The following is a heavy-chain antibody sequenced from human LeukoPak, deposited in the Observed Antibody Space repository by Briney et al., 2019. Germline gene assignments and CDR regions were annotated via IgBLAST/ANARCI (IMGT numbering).Heavy chain of an antibody. CDR2: IYYSGST. CDR1: GGSVSSGAYF. Sequence: SETLSLTCTVSGGSVSSGAYFWSWIRQPPGKGLEWIGHIYYSGSTNYNPSLKSRVTISIDTSKNQFSLKLSSVTAADTAVYYCARGDFSGGYCYDYWGQGTLVTVSS. CDR3: ARGDFSGGYCYDY. D-gene: IGHD2-15*01. V-gene: IGHV4-61*08. J-gene: IGHJ4*02.